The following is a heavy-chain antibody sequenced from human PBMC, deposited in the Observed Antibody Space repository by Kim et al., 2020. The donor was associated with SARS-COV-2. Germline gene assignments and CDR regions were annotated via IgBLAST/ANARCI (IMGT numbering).Heavy chain of an antibody. J-gene: IGHJ4*02. Sequence: TKSHPSRMSRVTISVDTSRNPFSLKLSSVAAADTAVYYCARHGASGIRDYWGQGTLVTVSS. V-gene: IGHV4-59*08. D-gene: IGHD1-26*01. CDR3: ARHGASGIRDY. CDR2: T.